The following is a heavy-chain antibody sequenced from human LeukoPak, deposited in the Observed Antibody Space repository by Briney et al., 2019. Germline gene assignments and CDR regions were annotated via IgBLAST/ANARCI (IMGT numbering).Heavy chain of an antibody. V-gene: IGHV3-48*02. CDR1: GFTFSRYT. J-gene: IGHJ4*02. Sequence: GGSLRLSCAASGFTFSRYTMNWVRQAPGKGLEWVSHISTSGSAMCYADSVKGRFTISRDNAKDSLYLQMNSLRDEDTAVYYCASSGSYRFDYWGQGTLVTVSS. CDR3: ASSGSYRFDY. CDR2: ISTSGSAM. D-gene: IGHD1-26*01.